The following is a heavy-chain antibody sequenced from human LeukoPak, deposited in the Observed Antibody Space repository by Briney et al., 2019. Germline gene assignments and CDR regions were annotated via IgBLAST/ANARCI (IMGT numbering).Heavy chain of an antibody. CDR3: ARRWLQLIDY. CDR2: IYYSGST. J-gene: IGHJ4*02. V-gene: IGHV4-39*01. CDR1: GGSISSSSYY. Sequence: PSETLSLTCTVSGGSISSSSYYWGWIRQPPGTGLEWIGSIYYSGSTYYNPSLKSRVTISVDTSKNQFSLKLSSVTAADTAVYYCARRWLQLIDYWGQGTLVTVSS. D-gene: IGHD5-24*01.